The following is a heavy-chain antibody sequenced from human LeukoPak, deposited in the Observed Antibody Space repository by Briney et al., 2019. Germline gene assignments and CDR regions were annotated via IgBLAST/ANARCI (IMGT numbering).Heavy chain of an antibody. J-gene: IGHJ5*02. D-gene: IGHD2-2*03. Sequence: SETLSLTXTVSGGSISSGSYYWRWIRQPAGKGLEWIGRIYTSGSTNYNPSLKSRVTISVDTSKNQFSLKLSSVTAADTAVYYCARDRGYSMINWFDPWGQGTLVTVSS. V-gene: IGHV4-61*02. CDR1: GGSISSGSYY. CDR3: ARDRGYSMINWFDP. CDR2: IYTSGST.